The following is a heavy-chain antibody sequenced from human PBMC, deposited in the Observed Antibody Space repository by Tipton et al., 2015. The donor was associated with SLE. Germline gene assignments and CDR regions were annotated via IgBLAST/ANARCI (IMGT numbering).Heavy chain of an antibody. V-gene: IGHV3-13*01. J-gene: IGHJ3*02. Sequence: SLRLSCAASGFTFSIYEMHWVRQSTRDGLEWVSAIATGGDTFYAGSVKGRFTVSRENAKDSFYLQMNSLTAGDTAVYYCARETAGSGALAYDTWGQGTMVTVSS. CDR1: GFTFSIYE. CDR2: IATGGDT. D-gene: IGHD6-13*01. CDR3: ARETAGSGALAYDT.